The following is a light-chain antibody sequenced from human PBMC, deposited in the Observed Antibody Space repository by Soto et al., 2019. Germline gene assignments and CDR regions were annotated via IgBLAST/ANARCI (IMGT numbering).Light chain of an antibody. CDR3: MQALQTPRT. Sequence: DIVMTQSPLSLPVTPGESASISCRSSQSLLHSTGYNFLDWYLQKPGQSPQLLIYLGYNRASGVSARFSGSGSGTECTLQISRVGAADVEGYYCMQALQTPRTFGQGTKV. J-gene: IGKJ1*01. CDR1: QSLLHSTGYNF. CDR2: LGY. V-gene: IGKV2-28*01.